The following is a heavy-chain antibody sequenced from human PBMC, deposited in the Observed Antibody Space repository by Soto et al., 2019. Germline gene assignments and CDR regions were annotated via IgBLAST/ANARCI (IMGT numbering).Heavy chain of an antibody. D-gene: IGHD3-10*01. CDR3: AKDIPDSITMVRGVMGSAFDI. CDR2: ISGSGGST. Sequence: GGSLRLSCAASGFTFSSYAMSWVRQAPGKGLEWVSAISGSGGSTYYADSVKGRFTISRDNSKNTLYLQMNSLRAEDTAVYYCAKDIPDSITMVRGVMGSAFDIWGQGTMVTVSS. J-gene: IGHJ3*02. CDR1: GFTFSSYA. V-gene: IGHV3-23*01.